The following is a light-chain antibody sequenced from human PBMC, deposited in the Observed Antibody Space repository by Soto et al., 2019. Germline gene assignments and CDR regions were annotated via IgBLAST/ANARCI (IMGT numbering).Light chain of an antibody. V-gene: IGKV3-15*01. J-gene: IGKJ1*01. CDR3: QQYNSWLWT. CDR1: QSVSSK. Sequence: IVMTQSPATLSVSPGDGATLSCRASQSVSSKLAWYQQKPGQAPRLLIYGASTRATGIPARFSGSGSGTEFTLIISSLQSEDSAVYYCQQYNSWLWTFGQGTKVEIK. CDR2: GAS.